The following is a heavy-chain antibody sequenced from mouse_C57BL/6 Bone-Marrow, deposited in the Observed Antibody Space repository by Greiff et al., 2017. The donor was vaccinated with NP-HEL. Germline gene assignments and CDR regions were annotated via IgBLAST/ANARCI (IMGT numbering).Heavy chain of an antibody. V-gene: IGHV1-69*01. CDR3: ARGDYYGSSWYFDV. Sequence: QVQLQQPGAELVMPGASVKLSCKASGYTFTSYWMHWVKQRPGQGLEWIGEIDPSDSYTNYNQKFKGKSTLTVDKSSSTADMQLSSLTSEDSAVYYCARGDYYGSSWYFDVWGTGTTVTVSS. CDR2: IDPSDSYT. CDR1: GYTFTSYW. D-gene: IGHD1-1*01. J-gene: IGHJ1*03.